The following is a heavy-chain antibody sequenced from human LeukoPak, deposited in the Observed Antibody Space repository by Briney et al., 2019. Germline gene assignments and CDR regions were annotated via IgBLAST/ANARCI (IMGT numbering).Heavy chain of an antibody. J-gene: IGHJ6*02. V-gene: IGHV3-23*01. D-gene: IGHD3-3*01. CDR2: ISGSGGST. CDR1: GFTFSSYA. Sequence: GGSLRLSCAASGFTFSSYAMSWVRQAPGKGLEWVSAISGSGGSTYYADSVKGRFTISRDNSKNTLYLQMNSLRAEDTAVYYCAKGSITIFGVVITTYYYYYGMDVWGQGTTVTVSS. CDR3: AKGSITIFGVVITTYYYYYGMDV.